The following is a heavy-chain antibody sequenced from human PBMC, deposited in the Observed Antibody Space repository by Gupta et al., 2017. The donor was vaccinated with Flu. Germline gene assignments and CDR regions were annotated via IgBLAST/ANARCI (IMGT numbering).Heavy chain of an antibody. CDR3: ARGTAYSYGYSLDY. D-gene: IGHD3-22*01. CDR1: GDSVTSNIW. Sequence: QVKLQESGPGLVSPSGTLSLTCTVSGDSVTSNIWWSWVRQAPGKGLEWIGEVLHSGRTNYNPSLSSRLTILVDKSKNHLSLKLTSVTAADTAIYFCARGTAYSYGYSLDYWGQGTLVTVSS. V-gene: IGHV4-4*02. J-gene: IGHJ4*02. CDR2: VLHSGRT.